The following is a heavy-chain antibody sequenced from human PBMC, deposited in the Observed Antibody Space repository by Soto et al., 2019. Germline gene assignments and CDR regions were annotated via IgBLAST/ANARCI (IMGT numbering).Heavy chain of an antibody. CDR3: AKEGAX. CDR2: IYPSGGNT. V-gene: IGHV1-46*01. Sequence: QVQLVQSGAEVKNPGASVKISCTASGYNFINNYIYWVRQAPGQGLEYMGIIYPSGGNTKYAQKFQDRVTMTRDTSTNTVYLELTSLRFDDTAMYYCAKEGAXWGXGXXVTVSS. J-gene: IGHJ4*01. CDR1: GYNFINNY.